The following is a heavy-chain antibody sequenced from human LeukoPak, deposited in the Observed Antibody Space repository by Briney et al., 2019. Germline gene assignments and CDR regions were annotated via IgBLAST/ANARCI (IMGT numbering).Heavy chain of an antibody. Sequence: GGSLRLSCAASGFTFSSYSMNWVRQAPGKGLEWVSSISSSSSYIYYADSVKGRFTISRDNAKNSLYLQMNSLRAEDTAVYYCARGLFEGAQPDGAFDIWGQGTMVTVSS. J-gene: IGHJ3*02. CDR1: GFTFSSYS. D-gene: IGHD3-3*01. CDR2: ISSSSSYI. CDR3: ARGLFEGAQPDGAFDI. V-gene: IGHV3-21*01.